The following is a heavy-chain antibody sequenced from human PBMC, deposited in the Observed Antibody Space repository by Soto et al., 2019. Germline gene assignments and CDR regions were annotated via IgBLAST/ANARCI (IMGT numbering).Heavy chain of an antibody. CDR2: IYYSGST. CDR1: DYSISSGGYY. Sequence: SETLSLTCDVSDYSISSGGYYWSWIRQHPGKGLEWIGYIYYSGSTYYNPSLKSRVTISVDTSKNQFSLKLSSVTAADTAVYYCARGVAVAVSWFDPWGQGTLVTVS. V-gene: IGHV4-31*11. J-gene: IGHJ5*02. CDR3: ARGVAVAVSWFDP. D-gene: IGHD6-19*01.